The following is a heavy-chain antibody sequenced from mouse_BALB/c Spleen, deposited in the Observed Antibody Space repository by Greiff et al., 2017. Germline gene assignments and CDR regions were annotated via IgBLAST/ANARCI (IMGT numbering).Heavy chain of an antibody. V-gene: IGHV1S56*01. J-gene: IGHJ2*01. D-gene: IGHD1-1*01. Sequence: QVQLKESGPELVKPGASVRISCKASGYTFTSYYIHWVKQRPGQGLEWIGWIYPGNVNTKYNEKFKGKATLTADKSSSTAYMQLSSLTSEDSAVYFCARENYGSFYFDYWGQGTTLTVSS. CDR1: GYTFTSYY. CDR2: IYPGNVNT. CDR3: ARENYGSFYFDY.